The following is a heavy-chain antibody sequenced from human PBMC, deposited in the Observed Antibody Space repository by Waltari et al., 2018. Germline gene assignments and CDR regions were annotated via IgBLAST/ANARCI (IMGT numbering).Heavy chain of an antibody. CDR3: ARLDPNGFDDS. CDR1: GDSMNSRSYS. V-gene: IGHV4-39*01. CDR2: MYITGLS. Sequence: QLQLQESGPGLVKPSETLSLTCFVSGDSMNSRSYSWGWIRQSPGRGLEWVGQMYITGLSEYNPSLRIRVSISIDRSKSQFSLTLTSLTAADTAVYHCARLDPNGFDDSWGQGTLVTVST. D-gene: IGHD2-8*01. J-gene: IGHJ4*02.